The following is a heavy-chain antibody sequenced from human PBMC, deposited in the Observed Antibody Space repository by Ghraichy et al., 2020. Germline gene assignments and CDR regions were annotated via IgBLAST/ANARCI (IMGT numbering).Heavy chain of an antibody. CDR2: IYYSGST. CDR3: AAYYYDSSGYYYLDY. V-gene: IGHV4-59*01. D-gene: IGHD3-22*01. CDR1: GGSISSYY. Sequence: SQTLSLTCTVSGGSISSYYWSWIRQPPGKGLEWIGYIYYSGSTNYNPSLKSRVTISVDTSKNQFSLKLSSVTAADTAVYYCAAYYYDSSGYYYLDYWGQGTLVTVSS. J-gene: IGHJ4*02.